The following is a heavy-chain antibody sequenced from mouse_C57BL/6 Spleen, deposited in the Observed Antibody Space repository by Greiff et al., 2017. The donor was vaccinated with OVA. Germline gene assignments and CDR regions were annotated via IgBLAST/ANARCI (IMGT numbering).Heavy chain of an antibody. CDR3: ARGLYGDWYFDV. CDR1: GYTFTSYW. Sequence: QVQLQQPGAELVRPGSSVKLSCKASGYTFTSYWMDWVKQRPGQGLEWIGNIYPSDSETHYNQKFKDKATLTVDKSSSTAYMQLSSLTSEDSAVYDCARGLYGDWYFDVWGTGTTVTVAS. J-gene: IGHJ1*03. V-gene: IGHV1-61*01. D-gene: IGHD2-12*01. CDR2: IYPSDSET.